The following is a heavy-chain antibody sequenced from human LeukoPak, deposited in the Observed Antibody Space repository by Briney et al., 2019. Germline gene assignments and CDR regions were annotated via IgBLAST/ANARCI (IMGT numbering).Heavy chain of an antibody. CDR2: IYYSGST. J-gene: IGHJ4*02. CDR1: RGFRSDYS. D-gene: IGHD6-13*01. V-gene: IGHV4-59*01. CDR3: ARAPQWASAGTFDY. Sequence: SETMSLTSTVSRGFRSDYSWPWIPEPPEEGLEWIGDIYYSGSTNYNPSLKSRVTISLDKSKDRFSLKVNSVNAADTAVYYCARAPQWASAGTFDYWGQGTLVTVSS.